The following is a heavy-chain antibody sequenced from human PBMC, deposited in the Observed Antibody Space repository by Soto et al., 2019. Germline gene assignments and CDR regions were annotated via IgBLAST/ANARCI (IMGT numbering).Heavy chain of an antibody. D-gene: IGHD4-17*01. Sequence: GGSLRLSCAASGFTFSSYGMHWVRQAPGKGLEWVAVISYDGSNKYYADSVKGRFTISRDNSKNTLYLQMNSLRAEDTAVYYCAKEALYGDYEPYYYYGMDVWGQGTTVTVSS. CDR2: ISYDGSNK. V-gene: IGHV3-30*18. CDR1: GFTFSSYG. CDR3: AKEALYGDYEPYYYYGMDV. J-gene: IGHJ6*02.